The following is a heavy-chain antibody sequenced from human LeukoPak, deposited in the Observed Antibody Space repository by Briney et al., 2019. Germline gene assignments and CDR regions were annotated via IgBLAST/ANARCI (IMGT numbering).Heavy chain of an antibody. J-gene: IGHJ4*02. Sequence: SETLSLTCAVSGGSISSGGYSWSWIRQPPGKGLEWIGYIYHSGSTYYNPPLKSRVTISVDTSKNQFSLKLSSVTAADTAVYYCARGPPPDFDYWGRGTLVTVSS. V-gene: IGHV4-30-2*01. CDR1: GGSISSGGYS. CDR3: ARGPPPDFDY. CDR2: IYHSGST.